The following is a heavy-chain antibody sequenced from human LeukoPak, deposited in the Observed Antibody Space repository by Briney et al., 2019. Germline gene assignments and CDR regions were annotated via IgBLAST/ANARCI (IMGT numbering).Heavy chain of an antibody. D-gene: IGHD3-10*01. CDR1: RGSINSSNHD. V-gene: IGHV4-39*01. CDR3: ARHAFSPYGAGKY. J-gene: IGHJ4*02. CDR2: ISYSGST. Sequence: SETLSLTCTVSRGSINSSNHDWGWIRHSPEKGLEWIGCISYSGSTYYNPSPQSRVTISVDTSKTQCSLTLSSVTAADTAVFYCARHAFSPYGAGKYWGQGTPVTVSS.